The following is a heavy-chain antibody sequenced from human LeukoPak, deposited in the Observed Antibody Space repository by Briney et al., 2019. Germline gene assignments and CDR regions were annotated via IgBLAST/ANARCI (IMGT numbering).Heavy chain of an antibody. V-gene: IGHV3-23*01. CDR1: GFTFSSYG. CDR2: ISGSGGTT. CDR3: AKTNGYYSD. D-gene: IGHD3-22*01. Sequence: GGSLRLSCAASGFTFSSYGMNWVRQAPGKGLEWVSGISGSGGTTYYADSVKGRFSISRDNSKNSLSLQVSSLRAEDTAVYYCAKTNGYYSDWGQGTLVTVSS. J-gene: IGHJ4*02.